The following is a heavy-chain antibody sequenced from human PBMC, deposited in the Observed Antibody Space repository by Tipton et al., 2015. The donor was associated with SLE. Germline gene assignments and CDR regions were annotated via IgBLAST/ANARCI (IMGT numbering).Heavy chain of an antibody. CDR1: GFTFSDYY. CDR2: ISSSGTTI. D-gene: IGHD3-10*01. CDR3: AKDGGSGSYYGYYYYGMDV. J-gene: IGHJ6*02. Sequence: GSLRLSCAASGFTFSDYYMSWIRQAPGKGLEWVSYISSSGTTIYYADSVKGRFTISRDNAKNSLYLQMNSLRAEDTALYYCAKDGGSGSYYGYYYYGMDVWGQGTTVTVSS. V-gene: IGHV3-11*01.